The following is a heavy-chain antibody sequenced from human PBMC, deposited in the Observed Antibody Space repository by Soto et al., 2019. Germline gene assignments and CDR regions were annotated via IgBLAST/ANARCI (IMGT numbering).Heavy chain of an antibody. D-gene: IGHD2-8*02. CDR2: IYYTRST. J-gene: IGHJ6*02. V-gene: IGHV4-39*01. CDR3: ARGSCTGGGCEGAVDV. Sequence: QLQLQESGPGLVKPSETLSLTCTVSGGSVISPNSYWGWIRRAPGKGLEWLGNIYYTRSTYYIPALQSRLTLSADTSKNQFFLRLTLVTAADTAVYYCARGSCTGGGCEGAVDVWGPGTTVTVSS. CDR1: GGSVISPNSY.